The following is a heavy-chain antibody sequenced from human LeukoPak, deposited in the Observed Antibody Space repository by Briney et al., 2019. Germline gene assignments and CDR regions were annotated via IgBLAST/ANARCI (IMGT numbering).Heavy chain of an antibody. D-gene: IGHD2-21*02. CDR2: INHSGST. Sequence: SETLSLTCAVYGGSFSGYYWSWIRQPPGKGLEWIGEINHSGSTNYNPSLKSRVTISVDTSKNQFSLKLSSVTAADTAVYYCARAEHIVVVTAIPWFDPWGQGTLVTVSS. CDR3: ARAEHIVVVTAIPWFDP. J-gene: IGHJ5*02. V-gene: IGHV4-34*01. CDR1: GGSFSGYY.